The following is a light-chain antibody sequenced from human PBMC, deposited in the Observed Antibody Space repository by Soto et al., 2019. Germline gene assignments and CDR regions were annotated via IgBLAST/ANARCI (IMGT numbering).Light chain of an antibody. CDR2: AAS. J-gene: IGKJ5*01. CDR3: QQYKSWPPIT. Sequence: EIVMTQSPATLSVSPGDSATLSCRASQSLGQSLAWYQQKPGQPPSLLIYAASIRAAGISARFSGSGSGTEFTLTISSLQSEDFAVYYCQQYKSWPPITFGQGTRLE. V-gene: IGKV3-15*01. CDR1: QSLGQS.